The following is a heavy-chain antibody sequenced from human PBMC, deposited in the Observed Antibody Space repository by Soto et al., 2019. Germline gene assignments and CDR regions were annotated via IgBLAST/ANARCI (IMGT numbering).Heavy chain of an antibody. CDR3: ASDRGYCSSTRCCPNDP. Sequence: QVQLVQSGAEVKKPGSSVKVSCKASGGTFSSYAISWVRQAPGQGLEWMGGIIPIFGTANYAQKFQGRVTITADESTSTAYMERSSLRAEDTAVYYGASDRGYCSSTRCCPNDPWGQGTLVTVSS. CDR2: IIPIFGTA. D-gene: IGHD2-2*01. V-gene: IGHV1-69*01. J-gene: IGHJ5*02. CDR1: GGTFSSYA.